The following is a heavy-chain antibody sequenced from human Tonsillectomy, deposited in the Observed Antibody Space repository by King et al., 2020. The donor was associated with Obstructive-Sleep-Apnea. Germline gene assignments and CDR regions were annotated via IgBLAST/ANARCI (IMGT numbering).Heavy chain of an antibody. CDR2: INPNSGGK. V-gene: IGHV1-2*02. CDR3: ARGEARSGFGDQDSDY. CDR1: GYTITDYF. D-gene: IGHD3-10*01. Sequence: VQLGEYGAEVKKPGASVKVSCKASGYTITDYFIHWVRQAAGQWLEWVEWINPNSGGKNNAQRFQGRGTMTRDTSISTAYMGLSRLRSDDTAVYYCARGEARSGFGDQDSDYWGQGTLVTVSS. J-gene: IGHJ4*02.